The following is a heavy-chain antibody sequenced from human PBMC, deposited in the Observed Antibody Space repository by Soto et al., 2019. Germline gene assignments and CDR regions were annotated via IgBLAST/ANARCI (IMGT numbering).Heavy chain of an antibody. CDR1: GGSISSSSYY. V-gene: IGHV4-39*02. CDR2: IYYSGST. CDR3: AREYSSAHDY. Sequence: QLQLQESGPGLVKPSETLSLTCTVSGGSISSSSYYWGWIRQPPGKGLEWIGSIYYSGSTFYSPPLRSRVTISVDTSKNQFSLRVSSVTAADSAVYYCAREYSSAHDYWGQGTLVTVSS. D-gene: IGHD6-25*01. J-gene: IGHJ4*02.